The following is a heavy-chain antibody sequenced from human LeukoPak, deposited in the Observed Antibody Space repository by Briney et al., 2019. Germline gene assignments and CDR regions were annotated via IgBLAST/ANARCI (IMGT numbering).Heavy chain of an antibody. CDR1: GYTFTGYY. J-gene: IGHJ1*01. D-gene: IGHD6-6*01. CDR2: INPNSGGT. CDR3: ARVSPGSSSGYFQH. Sequence: GASVKVSCKASGYTFTGYYMHWVRQAPGQGLEWMGWINPNSGGTNYAQKFQGRVTMTRDTSISTAYMELSRLGSDDTAVYYCARVSPGSSSGYFQHWGQGTLVTVSS. V-gene: IGHV1-2*02.